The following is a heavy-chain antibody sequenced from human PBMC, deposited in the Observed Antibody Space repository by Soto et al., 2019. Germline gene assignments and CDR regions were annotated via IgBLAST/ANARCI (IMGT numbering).Heavy chain of an antibody. D-gene: IGHD4-17*01. CDR3: ARVKGTMTTYIDY. J-gene: IGHJ4*02. CDR1: GFTVSSNY. CDR2: IYSGGST. V-gene: IGHV3-66*01. Sequence: EVQLVESGGGLVQPGGSLRLSCAASGFTVSSNYMSWVRQAPGKGLEWVSVIYSGGSTYYADSVKGRFTISRDNSKNTLYLQMNSLRAEDTAVYYCARVKGTMTTYIDYWGQGTLVNVSS.